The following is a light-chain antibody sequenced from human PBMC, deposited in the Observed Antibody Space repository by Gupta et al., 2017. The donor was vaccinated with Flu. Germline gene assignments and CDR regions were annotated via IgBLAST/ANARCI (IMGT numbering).Light chain of an antibody. V-gene: IGKV3-15*01. J-gene: IGKJ4*01. CDR2: GAS. CDR3: QQYNNWPPLT. Sequence: EIVMTQSPATLSVSPGERATLSCRASQSVSSNLAWYQQKLGQAPRLLIYGASTRATGIPARFSGSGCGTEFTLTISSLQSEDFAVYYCQQYNNWPPLTFGGGTKVEIK. CDR1: QSVSSN.